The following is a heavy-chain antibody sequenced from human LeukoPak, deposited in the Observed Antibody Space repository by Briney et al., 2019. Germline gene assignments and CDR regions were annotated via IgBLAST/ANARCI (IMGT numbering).Heavy chain of an antibody. D-gene: IGHD6-6*01. Sequence: SETLSLTCTVSGGSISSSSYYWSWIRQPPGRGLEWIAYIYYSGSTRYMPSLKSRVTISVDTSKNQFSLKLNSVTAADTAVYYCARHATDSSSSLPYYFDYWGQGILVTVSS. CDR2: IYYSGST. V-gene: IGHV4-61*05. J-gene: IGHJ4*02. CDR3: ARHATDSSSSLPYYFDY. CDR1: GGSISSSSYY.